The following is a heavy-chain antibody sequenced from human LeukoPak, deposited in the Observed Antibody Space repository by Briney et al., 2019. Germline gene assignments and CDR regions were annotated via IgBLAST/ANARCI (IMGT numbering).Heavy chain of an antibody. CDR2: ITWNSDKI. V-gene: IGHV3-9*01. J-gene: IGHJ4*02. Sequence: GRSLRLSCAASGFIFDNYAMYWVRQAPGKGLEWVSSITWNSDKIKYADSVRGRFTISRDNSKNTLYLQMDSLRAEDTAVYYCAKFYDYGDSRGYFDYWGQGTLVTVSS. CDR3: AKFYDYGDSRGYFDY. CDR1: GFIFDNYA. D-gene: IGHD4-17*01.